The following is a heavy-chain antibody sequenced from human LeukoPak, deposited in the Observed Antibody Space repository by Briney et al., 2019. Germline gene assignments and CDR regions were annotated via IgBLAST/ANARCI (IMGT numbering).Heavy chain of an antibody. CDR1: GYTFTSYG. D-gene: IGHD5-24*01. J-gene: IGHJ5*02. Sequence: ASVKVSCKASGYTFTSYGISWVRQAPGQGLEWMGWISAYNGNTNYAQKLQGRVTMTTDTSTSTAYMELRSLRSDDTAVYYCARDRATGREQNWFDPWGQGTLVTVSS. V-gene: IGHV1-18*01. CDR2: ISAYNGNT. CDR3: ARDRATGREQNWFDP.